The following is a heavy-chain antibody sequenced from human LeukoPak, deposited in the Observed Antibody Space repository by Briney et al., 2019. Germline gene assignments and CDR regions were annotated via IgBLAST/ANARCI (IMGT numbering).Heavy chain of an antibody. Sequence: ASVKVSCKASGYTFTGYYMHWVRQAPGQGLEWMGWINPNSGGTNYAQKFQGRVTMTRDTSISTAYMELSRLRSDDTAVYYCARSGVLGDSSGYYYVYYFDYWGQGTLATVSS. CDR1: GYTFTGYY. V-gene: IGHV1-2*02. J-gene: IGHJ4*02. CDR3: ARSGVLGDSSGYYYVYYFDY. CDR2: INPNSGGT. D-gene: IGHD3-22*01.